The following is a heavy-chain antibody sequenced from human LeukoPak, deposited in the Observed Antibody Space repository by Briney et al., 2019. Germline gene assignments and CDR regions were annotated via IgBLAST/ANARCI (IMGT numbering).Heavy chain of an antibody. V-gene: IGHV3-30*18. Sequence: GGSLRLSCAASGFTFSSYGMHWVRQAPGKGLEWVAVISYDGSNKYYADSVKGRFTISRDNSKNTLYLQMNSLRAEDTAVYYCAKYWWLAAEYYFDYWGQGTLVTVSS. J-gene: IGHJ4*02. CDR3: AKYWWLAAEYYFDY. CDR1: GFTFSSYG. CDR2: ISYDGSNK. D-gene: IGHD6-19*01.